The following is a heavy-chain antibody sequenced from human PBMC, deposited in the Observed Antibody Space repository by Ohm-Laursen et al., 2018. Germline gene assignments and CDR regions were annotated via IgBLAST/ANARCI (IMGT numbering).Heavy chain of an antibody. V-gene: IGHV4-4*07. CDR3: ARSYGDYDDAFDI. D-gene: IGHD4-17*01. CDR2: IYTSGGT. CDR1: GGSISSYY. Sequence: GTLSLTCTVSGGSISSYYWSWIRQPAGKGLEWIGRIYTSGGTNYNPSLKSRVTMSVDTSKNQFSLKLSSVTAADTAVYYCARSYGDYDDAFDIWGQGTMVTVSS. J-gene: IGHJ3*02.